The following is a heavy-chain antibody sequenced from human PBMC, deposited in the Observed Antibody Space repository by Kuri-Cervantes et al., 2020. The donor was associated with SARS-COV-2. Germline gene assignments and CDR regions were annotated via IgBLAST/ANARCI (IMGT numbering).Heavy chain of an antibody. CDR2: ISGSGGST. J-gene: IGHJ4*02. V-gene: IGHV3-23*01. Sequence: GESLKISCAASGFTFSSYAMGWVRQAPGKGLEWVSAISGSGGSTYYADSVKGRFTISRDNSKNTLYLQMNSLRAEDTAVYYCANDYDSSGYYRSFDYWGQGTLVTVSS. CDR3: ANDYDSSGYYRSFDY. CDR1: GFTFSSYA. D-gene: IGHD3-22*01.